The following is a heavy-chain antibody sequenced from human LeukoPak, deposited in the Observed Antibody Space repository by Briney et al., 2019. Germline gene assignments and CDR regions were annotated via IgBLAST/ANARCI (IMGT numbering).Heavy chain of an antibody. CDR1: GYTFTDYY. D-gene: IGHD2-15*01. V-gene: IGHV1-69-2*01. CDR2: VDPEDGET. Sequence: GASVKVSCRASGYTFTDYYMHWVQQAPGKGLEWMGRVDPEDGETIYAEKFQGRVTITADTSTDTAYMELSSLRSEDTAVYYCATSGWVAAVRPGHTLGYWGQGTLVTVSS. CDR3: ATSGWVAAVRPGHTLGY. J-gene: IGHJ4*02.